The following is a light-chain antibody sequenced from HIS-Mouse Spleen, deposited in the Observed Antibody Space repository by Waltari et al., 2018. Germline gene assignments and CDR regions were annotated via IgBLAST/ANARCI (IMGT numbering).Light chain of an antibody. Sequence: SYELTQPPSVSVSPGQTASITCSGDNLGDKYACWYQQKPGQSPVLVIYQDSKRPSGIPERFSGSNSGNTATLTISGTQAMDEADYYCQAWDSSYSVFSGGTKLTVL. J-gene: IGLJ2*01. CDR1: NLGDKY. CDR2: QDS. CDR3: QAWDSSYSV. V-gene: IGLV3-1*01.